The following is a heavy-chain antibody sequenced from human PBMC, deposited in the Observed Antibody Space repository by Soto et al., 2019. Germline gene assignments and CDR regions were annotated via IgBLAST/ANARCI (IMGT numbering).Heavy chain of an antibody. CDR2: ISAYNGNT. D-gene: IGHD3-22*01. CDR1: GYTFTSYG. CDR3: AREEVDEYDSSGYGAFDY. V-gene: IGHV1-18*01. J-gene: IGHJ4*02. Sequence: ASVKVSCKASGYTFTSYGISWVRQAPGQGLEWMGWISAYNGNTNYAQKLQGRVTMTTDTSTSTAYMELRSLRSDDTAVYYCAREEVDEYDSSGYGAFDYWGQGTLVTVSS.